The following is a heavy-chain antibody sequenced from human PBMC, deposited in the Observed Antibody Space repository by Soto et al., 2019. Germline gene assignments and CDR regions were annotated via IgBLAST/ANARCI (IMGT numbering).Heavy chain of an antibody. V-gene: IGHV3-9*01. CDR1: GFTFDDYA. D-gene: IGHD6-6*01. CDR3: AKGGGSSFYYYYYMDV. Sequence: EVQLVESGGGLVQPGRSLRLSCAASGFTFDDYAMQWVRQAPGKGLEWVSGISWNSGSIGYADSVKGRFTISRDNAKNSLYLQMNSLRAEDTALYYCAKGGGSSFYYYYYMDVWGKGTTVTVSS. J-gene: IGHJ6*03. CDR2: ISWNSGSI.